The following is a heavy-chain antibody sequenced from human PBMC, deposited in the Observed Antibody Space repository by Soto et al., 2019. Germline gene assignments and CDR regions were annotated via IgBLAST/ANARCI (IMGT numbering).Heavy chain of an antibody. CDR2: IKQDGSEK. CDR3: AREGHSKRGFDP. CDR1: GFTFSSYW. V-gene: IGHV3-7*05. J-gene: IGHJ5*02. D-gene: IGHD2-21*01. Sequence: GESLKISCAASGFTFSSYWMSWVRQAPGKGLEWVANIKQDGSEKYYVDSVKGRFTISRDNAKNSLYLQMNSLRAEDTAVYYCAREGHSKRGFDPWGQGTLVTVSS.